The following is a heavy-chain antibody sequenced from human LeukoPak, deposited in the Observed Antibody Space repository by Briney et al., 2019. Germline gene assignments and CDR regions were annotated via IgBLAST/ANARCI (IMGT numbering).Heavy chain of an antibody. CDR2: ISSSGSTI. CDR1: GFTFSSYE. V-gene: IGHV3-48*03. Sequence: GGSLRLSCAASGFTFSSYEMNWVRQAPGKGLEWVSYISSSGSTIYYADSVKGRFTISRDNAKNSLYLQMNSLRAEDMALYYCAKEGGSYYHYFDYWGQGTLVTVSS. CDR3: AKEGGSYYHYFDY. J-gene: IGHJ4*02. D-gene: IGHD1-26*01.